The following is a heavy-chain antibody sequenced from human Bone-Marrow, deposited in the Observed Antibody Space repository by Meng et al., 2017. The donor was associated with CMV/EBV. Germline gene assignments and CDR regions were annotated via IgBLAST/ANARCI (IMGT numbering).Heavy chain of an antibody. Sequence: GESLKISCAASGFTFDDYGMSWVRQAPGKGLEWVSGINWNGGSTGYADSVKGRFTISRDNAKNSLYLQMNSLRAEDTALYHCAREVVRATGWFAPWGPGNLVNVSS. CDR2: INWNGGST. D-gene: IGHD1-26*01. CDR1: GFTFDDYG. CDR3: AREVVRATGWFAP. V-gene: IGHV3-20*01. J-gene: IGHJ5*02.